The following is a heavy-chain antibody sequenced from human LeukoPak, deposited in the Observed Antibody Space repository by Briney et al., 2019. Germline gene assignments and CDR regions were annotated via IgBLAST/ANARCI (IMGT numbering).Heavy chain of an antibody. J-gene: IGHJ3*02. CDR2: IYYTGST. CDR3: AMTLSKLVAFDI. Sequence: SDTLSLTCTVAGGSISDGYSYWGWIRQPPGKGLGWIDSIYYTGSTFYNPSLTGRLTMSVDTSMNRFSMRMSSVLAADTAIYYCAMTLSKLVAFDIWGQGTMVTVSS. CDR1: GGSISDGYSY. D-gene: IGHD1-1*01. V-gene: IGHV4-39*01.